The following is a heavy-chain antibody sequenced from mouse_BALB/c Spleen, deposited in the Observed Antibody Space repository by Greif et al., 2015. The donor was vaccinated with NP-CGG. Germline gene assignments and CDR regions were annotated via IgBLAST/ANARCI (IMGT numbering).Heavy chain of an antibody. CDR1: GFTFSDYY. Sequence: EVKLQESGGGLVKPGGSLKLSCAASGFTFSDYYMYWVRQTPEKRLEWVATISDGGSYTYYPDSVKGRFTISRDNAKNNLYLQMSSLKSEDTAMYYCARDGYGAMDYWGQGTSVTVSS. CDR2: ISDGGSYT. CDR3: ARDGYGAMDY. D-gene: IGHD2-2*01. J-gene: IGHJ4*01. V-gene: IGHV5-4*02.